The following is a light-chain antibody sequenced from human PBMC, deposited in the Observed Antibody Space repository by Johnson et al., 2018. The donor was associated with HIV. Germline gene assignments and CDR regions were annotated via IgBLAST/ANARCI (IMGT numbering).Light chain of an antibody. CDR2: ENN. V-gene: IGLV1-51*02. Sequence: QSVLTQPPSVSAAPGQKVTISCSGSSSNIGNNYVSWYQQLPGTAPKLLIYENNKRPSGIPARFSGSKSGTSATLDITGLQTGDAADYYCATWDNSLKGVFGTGTKVTVL. CDR3: ATWDNSLKGV. J-gene: IGLJ1*01. CDR1: SSNIGNNY.